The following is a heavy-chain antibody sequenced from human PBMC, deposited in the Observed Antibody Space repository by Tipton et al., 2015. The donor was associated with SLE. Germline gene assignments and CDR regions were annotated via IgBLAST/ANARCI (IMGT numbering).Heavy chain of an antibody. CDR1: GFTFSSYW. J-gene: IGHJ6*02. V-gene: IGHV3-7*04. CDR3: ARGFWSDVLSNYYYYGVDV. D-gene: IGHD3-3*01. CDR2: IRHDGSER. Sequence: SLRLSCAVSGFTFSSYWMSWVRQAPGEGLEWVVNIRHDGSERYDVDSVEDRFTISRDNAKNSLCLQMNSLRAEDTAVYYCARGFWSDVLSNYYYYGVDVWVHVATVTVSS.